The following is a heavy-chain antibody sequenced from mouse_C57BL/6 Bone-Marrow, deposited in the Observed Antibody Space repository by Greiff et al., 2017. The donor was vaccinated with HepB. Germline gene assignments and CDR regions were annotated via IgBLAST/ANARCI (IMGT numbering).Heavy chain of an antibody. CDR1: GFSLTSYG. Sequence: VKRVESGPGLVAPSQSLSITCTVSGFSLTSYGVDWVRQSPGKGLEWLGVIWGVGSTNYNSALKSRLSISKDNSKSQVFLKMNSLQTDDTAMYYCASRDDYDGKGLFAYWGQGTLVTVSA. J-gene: IGHJ3*01. CDR3: ASRDDYDGKGLFAY. D-gene: IGHD2-4*01. V-gene: IGHV2-6*01. CDR2: IWGVGST.